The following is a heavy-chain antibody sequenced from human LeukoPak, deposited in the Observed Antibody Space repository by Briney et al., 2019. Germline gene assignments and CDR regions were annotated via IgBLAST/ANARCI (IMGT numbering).Heavy chain of an antibody. J-gene: IGHJ6*02. D-gene: IGHD5-24*01. CDR3: ASPEMARDGTYAMDV. V-gene: IGHV3-53*01. Sequence: PGGSLRLSCAASGFTVSSNYMSWVRQAPWKGLEWLSVIYSGGSTYYTDSVKGRFTTSRDNSKNTLYLQMSSLRAEDTAVYYCASPEMARDGTYAMDVWGQGTTVTASS. CDR2: IYSGGST. CDR1: GFTVSSNY.